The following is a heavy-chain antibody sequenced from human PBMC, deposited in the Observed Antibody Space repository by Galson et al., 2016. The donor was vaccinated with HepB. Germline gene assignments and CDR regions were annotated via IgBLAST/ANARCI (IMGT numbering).Heavy chain of an antibody. V-gene: IGHV1-18*01. D-gene: IGHD3-10*01. CDR3: ARDRGFDEDTFDM. CDR2: IGAFNGET. Sequence: SVKVSCKASGYSFSTFGISWVRQAPGQGLEWMGWIGAFNGETNYAEKFQGRVTMTTDTSTSTAYMALRRLRPDDTAVYYCARDRGFDEDTFDMWGQGTMVNV. CDR1: GYSFSTFG. J-gene: IGHJ3*02.